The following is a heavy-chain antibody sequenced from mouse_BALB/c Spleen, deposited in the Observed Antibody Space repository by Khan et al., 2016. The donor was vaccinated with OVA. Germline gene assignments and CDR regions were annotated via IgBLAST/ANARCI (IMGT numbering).Heavy chain of an antibody. CDR3: ARQEGYYGSSYYLDY. V-gene: IGHV5-6*01. D-gene: IGHD1-1*01. J-gene: IGHJ2*01. CDR2: ISSGGSYT. CDR1: GFTFSNYG. Sequence: EVELVESGGDLVKPGGSLKLSCAASGFTFSNYGMSWVRQTPDKRLEWVATISSGGSYTYSPDSVKGRFTISRDNAKKTLYLQMTSLKSEDTAMYYWARQEGYYGSSYYLDYCGQGTTLTVSS.